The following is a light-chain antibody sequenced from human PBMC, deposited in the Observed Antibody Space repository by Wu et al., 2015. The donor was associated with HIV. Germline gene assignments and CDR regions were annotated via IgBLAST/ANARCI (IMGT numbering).Light chain of an antibody. J-gene: IGKJ1*01. CDR1: QGITNY. V-gene: IGKV1-5*03. CDR3: QQYNSYSTWT. Sequence: EIQMTQSPSSLSASVGDRVTITCRASQGITNYLAWYQQKPGKAPKLLIYKASSLESGVPSRFSGSGSGTEFTLTISSLQPDDFATYYCQQYNSYSTWTFSQGTKVEIK. CDR2: KAS.